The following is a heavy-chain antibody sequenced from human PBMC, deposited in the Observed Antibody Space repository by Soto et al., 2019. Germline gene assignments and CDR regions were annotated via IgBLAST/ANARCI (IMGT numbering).Heavy chain of an antibody. CDR1: GYTFSNSGNSG. CDR3: ARAITFGGVLNGMDV. J-gene: IGHJ6*02. V-gene: IGHV1-18*01. D-gene: IGHD3-16*01. Sequence: QVQLVQSGAEVRKPGASMKVSCRASGYTFSNSGNSGISWVRQAPGQGLEWMGWISAYNGYTNYEQNLQGRVTMTTDTSTSTAYLELRSLRSDDTAVYYCARAITFGGVLNGMDVWGQGTTVTVSS. CDR2: ISAYNGYT.